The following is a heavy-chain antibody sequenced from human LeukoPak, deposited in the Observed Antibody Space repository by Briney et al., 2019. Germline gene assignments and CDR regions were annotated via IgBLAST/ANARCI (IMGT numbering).Heavy chain of an antibody. CDR2: INPNSGGT. V-gene: IGHV1-2*02. D-gene: IGHD1-26*01. CDR3: ARDNSVGDVAWWFDP. Sequence: ASVKVSCKASGYSFTGYYMHWVRQAPGQGLEWMGWINPNSGGTKFAQRFQGRVTMSRDTSISTAYMELSSLRSEDTAVYYCARDNSVGDVAWWFDPWGQGTLVTVSS. CDR1: GYSFTGYY. J-gene: IGHJ5*02.